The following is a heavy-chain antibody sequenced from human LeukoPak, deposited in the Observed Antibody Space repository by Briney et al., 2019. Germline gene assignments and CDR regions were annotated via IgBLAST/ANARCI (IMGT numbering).Heavy chain of an antibody. Sequence: PGGSLRLSCAASGFTFSSYEMNWVRQAPGKGLEWVSYISSICSTIYYADSMKGQFTISRDNPKSSLYLQMHSLRAEDTAVYYCAREFRGPGRFDYWGQGTLVTVSS. J-gene: IGHJ4*02. D-gene: IGHD3-10*01. V-gene: IGHV3-48*03. CDR2: ISSICSTI. CDR3: AREFRGPGRFDY. CDR1: GFTFSSYE.